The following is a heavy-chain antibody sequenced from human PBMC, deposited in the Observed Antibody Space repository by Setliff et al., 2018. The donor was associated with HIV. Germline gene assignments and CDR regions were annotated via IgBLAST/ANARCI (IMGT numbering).Heavy chain of an antibody. CDR2: IYHSGNT. V-gene: IGHV4-30-2*01. J-gene: IGHJ4*02. D-gene: IGHD6-13*01. CDR3: ARGGSRGSWYWDY. Sequence: SETLSLTCTVSGGFISTGGYSWSWIRQPPGKGLEWIGYIYHSGNTYYNPSLKSRVSISVDRSQNHFSLRLSSVTAADTAVYYCARGGSRGSWYWDYWGQGTLVTVSS. CDR1: GGFISTGGYS.